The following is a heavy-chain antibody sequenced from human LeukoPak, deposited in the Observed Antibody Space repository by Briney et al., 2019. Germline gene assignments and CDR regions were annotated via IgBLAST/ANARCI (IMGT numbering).Heavy chain of an antibody. Sequence: SQTLSLTCTVSGGSISSGSYYWSWIRQPAGKGLEWIGRIYTSGSTNYNPSLKSRVTISVDTSKNQFSLKLSSVTAADTAVYYCASTPSGRYYYYYMDVWGKGTTVTVSS. J-gene: IGHJ6*03. CDR1: GGSISSGSYY. D-gene: IGHD1-26*01. CDR3: ASTPSGRYYYYYMDV. V-gene: IGHV4-61*02. CDR2: IYTSGST.